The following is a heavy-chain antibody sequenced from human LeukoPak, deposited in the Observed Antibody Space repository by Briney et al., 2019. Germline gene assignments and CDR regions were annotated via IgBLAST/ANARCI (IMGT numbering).Heavy chain of an antibody. J-gene: IGHJ4*02. CDR2: IHSDGSTT. CDR3: ARDRDSRGYSHFDY. D-gene: IGHD3-22*01. V-gene: IGHV3-74*01. Sequence: PGGSLRLSCATSGFTFSTFWMRWVRQVPGKGLVWVSRIHSDGSTTNYADLAKGRFTISRDNAKNTLYLQMNSLRAEDTAVYYCARDRDSRGYSHFDYWGQGTLVTVSS. CDR1: GFTFSTFW.